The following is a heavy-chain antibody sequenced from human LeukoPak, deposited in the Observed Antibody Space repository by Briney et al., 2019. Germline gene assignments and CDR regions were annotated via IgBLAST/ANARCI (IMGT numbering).Heavy chain of an antibody. CDR1: GYIFTNYW. Sequence: KGGESLKISCQAPGYIFTNYWIGWVRHMPGKGLEWMGIIYPGDSDTRYSPSFEGQVTISADKSINTAYLQWSSLKASDTATYHCRRLGGVGLTTYLDSWGQGTLVTVSA. CDR2: IYPGDSDT. V-gene: IGHV5-51*01. J-gene: IGHJ4*02. D-gene: IGHD1-26*01. CDR3: RRLGGVGLTTYLDS.